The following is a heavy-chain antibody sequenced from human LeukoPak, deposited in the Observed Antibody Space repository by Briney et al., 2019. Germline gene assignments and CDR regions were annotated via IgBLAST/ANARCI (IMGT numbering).Heavy chain of an antibody. D-gene: IGHD6-19*01. CDR1: GYTFTSYG. Sequence: ASVKVSCKASGYTFTSYGISWVRQAPRQGLEWMGWISAYNGNTNYAQKLQGRVTMTTDTSTSTAYMELRSLRSDDTAVYYCARPEKVTAVAGTTIYDYWGQGTLVTVSS. V-gene: IGHV1-18*01. CDR2: ISAYNGNT. CDR3: ARPEKVTAVAGTTIYDY. J-gene: IGHJ4*02.